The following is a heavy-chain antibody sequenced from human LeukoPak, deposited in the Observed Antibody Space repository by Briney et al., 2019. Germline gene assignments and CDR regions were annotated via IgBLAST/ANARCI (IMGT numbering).Heavy chain of an antibody. CDR3: ARDMGPENYYYYGMDV. D-gene: IGHD3-10*01. CDR2: IIPIFGTA. Sequence: SVKVSCKASGGTFTSYAISWVRQAPGQGLEWMGGIIPIFGTANYAQKFQGRVTITADESTSIAYMELSSLRSEDTAVYYCARDMGPENYYYYGMDVWGQGTTVTVSS. CDR1: GGTFTSYA. J-gene: IGHJ6*02. V-gene: IGHV1-69*13.